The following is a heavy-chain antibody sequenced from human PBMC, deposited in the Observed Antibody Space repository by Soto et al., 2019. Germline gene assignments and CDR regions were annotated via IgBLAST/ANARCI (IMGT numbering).Heavy chain of an antibody. CDR1: GGTISGYY. J-gene: IGHJ6*02. V-gene: IGHV4-59*01. Sequence: SETLPLTCTVSGGTISGYYWSGFRLLPGKGLEWIGYMYNTGSTVYNPSFKSRVTISVDTSKNQFSLKLNSVTAADTAVYYCARDLWGYCGTDCYPLDVWGQGTTVT. CDR3: ARDLWGYCGTDCYPLDV. D-gene: IGHD2-21*02. CDR2: MYNTGST.